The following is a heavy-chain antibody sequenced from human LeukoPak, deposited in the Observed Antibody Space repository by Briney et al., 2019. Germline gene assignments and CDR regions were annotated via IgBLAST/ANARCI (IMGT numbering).Heavy chain of an antibody. V-gene: IGHV1-8*03. CDR1: GYTFTIYD. CDR2: MNPNSGNS. J-gene: IGHJ5*02. CDR3: ARVGLAGFDP. Sequence: ASVKVSCKASGYTFTIYDINWVRQATGQGLEWMGWMNPNSGNSGYAQKFQGRVTITRNTSISTAYMELSSLRSEDTAVYYCARVGLAGFDPWGQGTLVTVSS.